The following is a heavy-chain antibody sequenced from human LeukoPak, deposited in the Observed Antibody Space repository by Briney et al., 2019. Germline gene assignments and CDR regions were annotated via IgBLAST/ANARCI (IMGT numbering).Heavy chain of an antibody. D-gene: IGHD6-19*01. CDR1: GFTFSSYG. J-gene: IGHJ6*02. V-gene: IGHV3-30*18. CDR2: ISYDGSNK. CDR3: TKDRERIAVAGRTDYYGMDV. Sequence: PGGSLRLSCAASGFTFSSYGMRWVRQAPGKGLEWVAVISYDGSNKYYAGSVKGRFTISRDNSKNALYLQMNSLRAEDTAVYYYTKDRERIAVAGRTDYYGMDVWGQGTTVTVSS.